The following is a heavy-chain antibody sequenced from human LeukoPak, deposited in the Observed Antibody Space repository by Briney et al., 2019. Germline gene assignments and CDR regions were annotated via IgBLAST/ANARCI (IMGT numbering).Heavy chain of an antibody. D-gene: IGHD3/OR15-3a*01. V-gene: IGHV3-23*01. CDR1: GFTFSVHA. CDR2: ISNSGRT. CDR3: AKESPYAVGRTGRLYYFDY. Sequence: GGSLILSCATSGFTFSVHAISWVRQAPGEGLKWVSAISNSGRTYYADPVKGRFTISRDNPKNTVHLQMNSLRAEDTALYYCAKESPYAVGRTGRLYYFDYWGQGALVTVSS. J-gene: IGHJ4*02.